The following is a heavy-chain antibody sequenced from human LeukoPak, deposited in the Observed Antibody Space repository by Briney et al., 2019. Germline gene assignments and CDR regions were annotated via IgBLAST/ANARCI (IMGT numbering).Heavy chain of an antibody. CDR1: GFTFSSYA. CDR2: ISYDGSNK. D-gene: IGHD6-19*01. J-gene: IGHJ4*02. CDR3: AAQWLVQGY. V-gene: IGHV3-30-3*01. Sequence: GGSLRLSCAASGFTFSSYAMHWVRQAPGKGLEWVAVISYDGSNKYYADSVKGRFTISRDNSKNTLYLQMNSLRAEDTAVYYCAAQWLVQGYWGQATLVTVSS.